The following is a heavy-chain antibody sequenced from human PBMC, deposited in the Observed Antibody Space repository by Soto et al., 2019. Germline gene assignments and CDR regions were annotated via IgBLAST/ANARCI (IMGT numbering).Heavy chain of an antibody. CDR1: GGSISSYY. CDR3: ARGTLTSYFDY. CDR2: FYYSGST. V-gene: IGHV4-59*01. J-gene: IGHJ4*02. Sequence: SETLSLTCTVSGGSISSYYWSWIRQPPGKGLEWIGYFYYSGSTNYNPSLRSRVTISVDTSKNQFSLKLSSVTAADTAVYYCARGTLTSYFDYWGQGTLVTVSS.